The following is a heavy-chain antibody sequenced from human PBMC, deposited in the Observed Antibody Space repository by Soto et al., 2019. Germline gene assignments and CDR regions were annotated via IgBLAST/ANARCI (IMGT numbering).Heavy chain of an antibody. J-gene: IGHJ3*02. CDR3: ARNIYSWLQSPWDAFDI. V-gene: IGHV3-33*01. CDR1: GFTFSSYG. CDR2: IWYDGSNK. Sequence: GGSLRRSCAASGFTFSSYGMHWVRQAPGKGLEWVAVIWYDGSNKYYADSVKGRFTISRDNSKNTLYLQMNSLRAEDTAVYYCARNIYSWLQSPWDAFDIWGQGTMVTVSS. D-gene: IGHD5-12*01.